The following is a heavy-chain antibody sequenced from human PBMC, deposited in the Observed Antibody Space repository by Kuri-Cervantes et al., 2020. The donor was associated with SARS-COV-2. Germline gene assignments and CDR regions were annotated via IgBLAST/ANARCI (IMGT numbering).Heavy chain of an antibody. D-gene: IGHD5-12*01. CDR1: GYTFTSYG. J-gene: IGHJ6*02. V-gene: IGHV1-18*01. CDR2: ISAYNGNT. Sequence: ASVKVSCKASGYTFTSYGISWVRQAPGQGLEWMGWISAYNGNTNYAQKLQGRVTMTRDTSISTAYMELSRLRSDDTAVYYCARDRRIVATISGVYYYYGMDVWGQGTTVTVSS. CDR3: ARDRRIVATISGVYYYYGMDV.